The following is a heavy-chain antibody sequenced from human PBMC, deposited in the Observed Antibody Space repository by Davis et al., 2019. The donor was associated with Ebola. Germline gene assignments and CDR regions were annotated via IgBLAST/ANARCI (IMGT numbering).Heavy chain of an antibody. CDR1: GFTFSSYG. Sequence: GESLKISCAASGFTFSSYGMHWVRQAPGKGLEWVAVISYDGNNKYYADSVKGRFTISRDNSKNTVFLQMNSLRAEDTALYYCAKEKGPGYYKPYYFDSWGQGTLVAVSS. CDR3: AKEKGPGYYKPYYFDS. V-gene: IGHV3-30*18. J-gene: IGHJ4*02. D-gene: IGHD3-9*01. CDR2: ISYDGNNK.